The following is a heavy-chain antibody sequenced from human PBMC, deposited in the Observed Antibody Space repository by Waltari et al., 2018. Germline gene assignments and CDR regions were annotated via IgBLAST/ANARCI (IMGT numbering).Heavy chain of an antibody. V-gene: IGHV1-3*03. CDR3: ARGSPTMIHGY. Sequence: QVQLVQSGAEVKKPGASVKVSCKASGYTFTSYAMHWVRQAPGQRLEWMGWINAGNGNTKYSREFQGRVTITRDTSASTAYMELSSLRSEDMAVYYCARGSPTMIHGYWGQGTLVTVSS. CDR2: INAGNGNT. J-gene: IGHJ4*02. CDR1: GYTFTSYA. D-gene: IGHD3-22*01.